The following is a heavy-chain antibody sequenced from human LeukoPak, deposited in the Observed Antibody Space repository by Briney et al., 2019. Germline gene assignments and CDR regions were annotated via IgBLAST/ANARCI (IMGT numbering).Heavy chain of an antibody. D-gene: IGHD5-24*01. J-gene: IGHJ4*02. CDR1: GGSFSGYY. Sequence: SETLSLTCAVYGGSFSGYYWSWIRQPPGKGLEWIGEINHSGSTNYNPSLKSRVTISVDTSKNQFSLKLSSVTAADTAVYYCARDGSDKLPSDYWGQGTLVTVSS. CDR3: ARDGSDKLPSDY. V-gene: IGHV4-34*01. CDR2: INHSGST.